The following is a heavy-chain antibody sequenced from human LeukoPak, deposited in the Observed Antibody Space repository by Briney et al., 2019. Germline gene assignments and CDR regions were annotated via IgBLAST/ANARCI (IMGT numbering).Heavy chain of an antibody. V-gene: IGHV4-39*01. J-gene: IGHJ6*03. Sequence: SGTLSLTCAVSGGSISSSSYYWGWIRQPPGKGLEWIGSIYYSGSTYYNPSLKGRVTISVDTSKNQFSLKLSSVTAADTAVYYCARGRSSGWDGPHVRSESYYYYYMDVWGKGTTVTVSS. CDR1: GGSISSSSYY. CDR2: IYYSGST. D-gene: IGHD6-19*01. CDR3: ARGRSSGWDGPHVRSESYYYYYMDV.